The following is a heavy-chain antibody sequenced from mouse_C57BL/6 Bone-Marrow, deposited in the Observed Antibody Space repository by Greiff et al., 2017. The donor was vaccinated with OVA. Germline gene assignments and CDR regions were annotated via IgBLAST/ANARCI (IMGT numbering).Heavy chain of an antibody. CDR1: EYEFPSHD. CDR2: INSDGGST. V-gene: IGHV5-2*01. D-gene: IGHD2-3*01. J-gene: IGHJ3*01. CDR3: ARRDSMMFTDWFAY. Sequence: EVKLQESGGGLVQPGESLKLSCESNEYEFPSHDMSWVRKTPEKRLELVAAINSDGGSTYYQDTMKGRVIISRDNTKKSLYLHMSSLESAATSLYDSARRDSMMFTDWFAYWGQGTLVTVSA.